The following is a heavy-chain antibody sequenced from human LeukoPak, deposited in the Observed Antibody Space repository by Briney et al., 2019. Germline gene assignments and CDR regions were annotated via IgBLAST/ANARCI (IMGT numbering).Heavy chain of an antibody. J-gene: IGHJ5*02. CDR3: ASTIVGATGNWFDP. Sequence: SETLSLTCTVSGGSISSSSYYWGWIRQPPGKGLEWIGSIYYSGSTYYNPYLKSRVTISVDTSKNQFSLKLSSVTAADTAVHYCASTIVGATGNWFDPWGQGTLVTVSS. CDR1: GGSISSSSYY. CDR2: IYYSGST. D-gene: IGHD1-26*01. V-gene: IGHV4-39*01.